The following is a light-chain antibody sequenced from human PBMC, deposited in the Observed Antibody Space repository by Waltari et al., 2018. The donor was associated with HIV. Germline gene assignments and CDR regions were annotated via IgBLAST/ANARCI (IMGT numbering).Light chain of an antibody. J-gene: IGKJ2*01. V-gene: IGKV3-15*01. CDR1: QSISAK. CDR2: EPA. Sequence: EVVMTQSPPTLSVSPGQRVTLSCRASQSISAKVAWYQQRPGKAPRLLIYEPATRPTGIPARFSGSGSGTEFTLTISNLQSEDFATYFCQQYDSGPRGITFGQGTMLEIK. CDR3: QQYDSGPRGIT.